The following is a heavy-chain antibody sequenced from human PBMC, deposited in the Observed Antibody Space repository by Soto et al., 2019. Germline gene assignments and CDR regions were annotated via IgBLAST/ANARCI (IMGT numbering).Heavy chain of an antibody. CDR3: ARVSRRDLVVVSESTLYYYSGMDV. J-gene: IGHJ6*02. Sequence: EVQLVESGGGLVEPGGSLRLSCAASGFPFSSYWMHWVRQSPGKGLVWVSRSNRDGTDRNYADSVKGRFTVSRDNAKNTLYLHMNSLRAEDTAVYYCARVSRRDLVVVSESTLYYYSGMDVWGQGTPVTV. CDR2: SNRDGTDR. D-gene: IGHD2-2*01. V-gene: IGHV3-74*01. CDR1: GFPFSSYW.